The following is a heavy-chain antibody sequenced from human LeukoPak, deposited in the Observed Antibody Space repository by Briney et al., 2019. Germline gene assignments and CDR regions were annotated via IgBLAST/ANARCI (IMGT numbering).Heavy chain of an antibody. CDR1: GLPIADFA. J-gene: IGHJ4*02. Sequence: GGSLRLSCVASGLPIADFAMHWVRQAPGKGLEWVSLISGDGVSTFYANSVKGRFSISRDNSKNSLSLEMNSLRTEDTAMYYCARESGKFDYWGQGTLAAVSS. CDR2: ISGDGVST. V-gene: IGHV3-43*02. CDR3: ARESGKFDY.